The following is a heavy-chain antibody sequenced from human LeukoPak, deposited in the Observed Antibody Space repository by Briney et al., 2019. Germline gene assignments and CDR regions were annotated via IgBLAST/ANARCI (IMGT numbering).Heavy chain of an antibody. CDR1: GGSISSYY. D-gene: IGHD5-18*01. J-gene: IGHJ4*02. V-gene: IGHV4-59*08. Sequence: SETLSLTCTVSGGSISSYYWSWIRQPPGKELEWIGYIYYSGSTNYNPSLKSRVTISVDTSKNQFSLKLSSVTAADTAVYYCARGQHTAMAGGIDYWGQGTLVTVSS. CDR3: ARGQHTAMAGGIDY. CDR2: IYYSGST.